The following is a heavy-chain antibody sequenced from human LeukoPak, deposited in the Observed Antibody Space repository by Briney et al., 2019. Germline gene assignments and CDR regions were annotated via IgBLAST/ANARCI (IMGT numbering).Heavy chain of an antibody. CDR3: ARDMVGASAAYYYYYGMDV. J-gene: IGHJ6*02. D-gene: IGHD1-26*01. CDR1: GYTFTSYG. CDR2: ISAYNGNT. Sequence: ASVKVSCKASGYTFTSYGISWVRQAPGQGLEWMGWISAYNGNTNYAQKFQGRVTMATDTSTSTAYMELRSLRYDDTAVYYCARDMVGASAAYYYYYGMDVWGQGTTVTVSS. V-gene: IGHV1-18*01.